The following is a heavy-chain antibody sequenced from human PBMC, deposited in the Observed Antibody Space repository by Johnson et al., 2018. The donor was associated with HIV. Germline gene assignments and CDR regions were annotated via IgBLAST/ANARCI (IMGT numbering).Heavy chain of an antibody. J-gene: IGHJ3*02. Sequence: VQLVESGGGLVQPGGSLRLSCVASGFTVSGNYMNWVRQAPGKGLEWVSVIYSDGSTYYADSVQGRFTVSRDNFKNTLYLQMNSLKVEDTAVYYCARDPELDYFNNRAFDIWGQGTMVTVSS. CDR1: GFTVSGNY. V-gene: IGHV3-66*01. D-gene: IGHD3-22*01. CDR3: ARDPELDYFNNRAFDI. CDR2: IYSDGST.